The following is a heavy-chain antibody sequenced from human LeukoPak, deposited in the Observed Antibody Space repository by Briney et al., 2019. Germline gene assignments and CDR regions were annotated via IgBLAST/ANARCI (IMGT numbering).Heavy chain of an antibody. V-gene: IGHV1-69*13. CDR2: IIPIFGTA. Sequence: SVKVSCKASGGTFSSYAISWVRRAPGQGLEWIGGIIPIFGTANYAQKFQGRVTITADESTSTAYMELSSLRSEDTAVYYCARHRNQLWLSADYWGQGTLVTVSS. CDR3: ARHRNQLWLSADY. J-gene: IGHJ4*02. D-gene: IGHD3-10*01. CDR1: GGTFSSYA.